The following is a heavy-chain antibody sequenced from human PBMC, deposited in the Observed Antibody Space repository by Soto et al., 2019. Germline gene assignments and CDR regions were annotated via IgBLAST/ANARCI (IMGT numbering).Heavy chain of an antibody. J-gene: IGHJ5*02. D-gene: IGHD5-12*01. CDR1: GGTFSSYA. CDR2: TIPIFGTA. V-gene: IGHV1-69*01. Sequence: QVQLVQSGAEVKKPGSSVKVSCKASGGTFSSYAISWVRQAPGQGLEWMGGTIPIFGTANYAQKFQGRVTITADESTSTAYMELSSLRSEDTAVYYCASTYVEMATNWFDPWGQGTLVAVSS. CDR3: ASTYVEMATNWFDP.